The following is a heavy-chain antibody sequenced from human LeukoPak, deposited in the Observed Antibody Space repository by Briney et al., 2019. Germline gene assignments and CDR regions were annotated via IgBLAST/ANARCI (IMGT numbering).Heavy chain of an antibody. J-gene: IGHJ4*02. CDR2: IRSKANSYAT. CDR3: ARRDIVVVVSASDY. D-gene: IGHD2-15*01. CDR1: GFTFSGSA. Sequence: GGSLRLSCAASGFTFSGSAMHWVRQASGKGLEWVGRIRSKANSYATAYAASVKGRFTISRDDSKNTAYLQMNSLKTEDTAVYYCARRDIVVVVSASDYWGQGTLVTVSS. V-gene: IGHV3-73*01.